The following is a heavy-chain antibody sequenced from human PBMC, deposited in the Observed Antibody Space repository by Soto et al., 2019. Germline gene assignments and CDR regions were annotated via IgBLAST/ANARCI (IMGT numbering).Heavy chain of an antibody. CDR1: GFTFNSYW. CDR3: TKTISATACEG. CDR2: IKQDGSEK. D-gene: IGHD5-12*01. J-gene: IGHJ3*01. V-gene: IGHV3-7*01. Sequence: VQLVESGGGLVQPGGSLRLSCAASGFTFNSYWMTWVRQAPGKGLDWVANIKQDGSEKYYVDSVKGRFTISRDNAKKSLYLQMNILRAEDTAVYYCTKTISATACEGWSQVTMVTVSS.